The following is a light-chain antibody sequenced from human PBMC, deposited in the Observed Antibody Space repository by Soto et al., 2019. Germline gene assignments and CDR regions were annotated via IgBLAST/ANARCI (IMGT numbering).Light chain of an antibody. Sequence: DIQMTQSPSTLSASVGGRFAITCRASQSISNWLSWYQQKPGKAPXXLIYDASSLESGVPSRFSGSGSGTEFTLTIRSLQPDDFATDYCQQYNSYWTFCQGTKVDIK. CDR1: QSISNW. CDR2: DAS. J-gene: IGKJ1*01. V-gene: IGKV1-5*01. CDR3: QQYNSYWT.